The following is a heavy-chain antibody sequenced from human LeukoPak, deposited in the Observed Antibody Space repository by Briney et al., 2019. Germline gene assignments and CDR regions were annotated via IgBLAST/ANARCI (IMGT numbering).Heavy chain of an antibody. CDR3: ARDTTIHYGMDV. J-gene: IGHJ6*02. CDR2: ISSSGSTI. V-gene: IGHV3-48*03. CDR1: GFTFSSYE. D-gene: IGHD3-3*01. Sequence: QAGGSLRLSCAASGFTFSSYEMNWVRQAPGKGLEWVSYISSSGSTIYYADSVKGRFTISRDSAKNSLYLQMNSLRAEDTAVYYCARDTTIHYGMDVWGQGTTVTVSS.